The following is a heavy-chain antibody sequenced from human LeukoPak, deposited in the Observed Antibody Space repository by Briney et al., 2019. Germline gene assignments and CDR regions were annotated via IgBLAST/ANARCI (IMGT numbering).Heavy chain of an antibody. CDR1: GFTFSSYG. Sequence: GRSLRLSCAASGFTFSSYGMHWVRQAPGKGLEWVAVIWYDGSNKYYADSVKGRFTISRDNSKNTLYLQMNSLRAEDTAVYYCARESMTAFDYWGPGTLVTVSS. V-gene: IGHV3-33*01. D-gene: IGHD2/OR15-2a*01. CDR3: ARESMTAFDY. CDR2: IWYDGSNK. J-gene: IGHJ4*02.